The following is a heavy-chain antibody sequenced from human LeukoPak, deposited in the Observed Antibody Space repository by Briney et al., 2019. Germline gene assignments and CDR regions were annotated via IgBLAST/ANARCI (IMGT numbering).Heavy chain of an antibody. CDR3: ARTGNGSVYDL. CDR2: IYSGGKT. D-gene: IGHD1-1*01. V-gene: IGHV3-53*01. Sequence: GGSLRLSCVASGFTVSSNQITWVRQAPGKGLEWVSVIYSGGKTYAADSVRGRFTISRDSSKNTVNLQLNSLRVEDTATYYCARTGNGSVYDLWGQGTLLTVSS. J-gene: IGHJ4*01. CDR1: GFTVSSNQ.